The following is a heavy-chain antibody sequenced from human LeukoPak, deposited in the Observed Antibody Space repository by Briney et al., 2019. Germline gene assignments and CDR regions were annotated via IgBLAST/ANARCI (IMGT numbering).Heavy chain of an antibody. Sequence: PSQTLSLTCTVSGGSISSDIYYWGWIRQPAGKGLEWIGRLYTSGSTNHNPSLKSRVTISVDTSKNQFSLKLSSVTAADTAVYYCARVITMVRRPEAGWFDPWGQGTLVTVSS. V-gene: IGHV4-61*02. CDR3: ARVITMVRRPEAGWFDP. CDR2: LYTSGST. J-gene: IGHJ5*02. CDR1: GGSISSDIYY. D-gene: IGHD3-10*01.